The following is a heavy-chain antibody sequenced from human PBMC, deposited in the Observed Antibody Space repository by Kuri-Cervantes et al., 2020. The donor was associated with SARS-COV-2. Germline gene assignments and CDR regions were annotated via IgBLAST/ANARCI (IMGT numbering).Heavy chain of an antibody. CDR1: GYTFTGYY. V-gene: IGHV1-2*02. J-gene: IGHJ3*02. CDR2: INPNSGGT. Sequence: ASVKVSCKASGYTFTGYYMHWVRQAPGQGLEWMGWINPNSGGTNYAQKFQGRVTMTRDTSISTAYMELSRLRSDDTAVYYCASPETLRSYCSSTSCYTDDAFDIWGQGTMVTVSS. CDR3: ASPETLRSYCSSTSCYTDDAFDI. D-gene: IGHD2-2*02.